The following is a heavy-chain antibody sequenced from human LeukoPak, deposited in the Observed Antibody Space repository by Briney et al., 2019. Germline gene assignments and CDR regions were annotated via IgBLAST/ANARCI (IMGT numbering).Heavy chain of an antibody. V-gene: IGHV1-18*01. CDR1: GYTFTSYG. J-gene: IGHJ4*02. Sequence: ASVKVSCKASGYTFTSYGISWVRQAPGQGLEWMGWISAYNGNTNYAQKLQGRVTMTTDTSTSTAYMELRSLRSDDTAVYYCARVGGQYYYDSSGYYYFDYWGQGTLVTVSP. D-gene: IGHD3-22*01. CDR2: ISAYNGNT. CDR3: ARVGGQYYYDSSGYYYFDY.